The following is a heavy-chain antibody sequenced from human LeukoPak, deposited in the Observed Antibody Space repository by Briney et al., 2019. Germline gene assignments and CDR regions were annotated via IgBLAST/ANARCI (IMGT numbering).Heavy chain of an antibody. D-gene: IGHD1-26*01. CDR2: INPSSGGT. CDR1: GYTFTGYY. J-gene: IGHJ3*02. Sequence: ASVKVSCKASGYTFTGYYMHWARQAPGQGLEWMGWINPSSGGTKYVQKFQGRVTMTRDTSISTGYMELSRLRSDDTAVYYCARPIRGSYVEDAFDMWGQGTMVTVSA. CDR3: ARPIRGSYVEDAFDM. V-gene: IGHV1-2*02.